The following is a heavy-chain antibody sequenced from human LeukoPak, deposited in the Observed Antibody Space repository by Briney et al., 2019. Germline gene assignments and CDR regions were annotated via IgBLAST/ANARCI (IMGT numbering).Heavy chain of an antibody. CDR1: GYTFTGYY. Sequence: GASVKVSCKASGYTFTGYYMHWVRQAPGQGLEWMGWINPNSGGTNYAQKFQGRVTMTRDTSISTAYMELSRLRSDDTAVYYCARDEYGDYYYYMDVWGKGTTVTVSS. CDR2: INPNSGGT. D-gene: IGHD4-17*01. J-gene: IGHJ6*03. CDR3: ARDEYGDYYYYMDV. V-gene: IGHV1-2*02.